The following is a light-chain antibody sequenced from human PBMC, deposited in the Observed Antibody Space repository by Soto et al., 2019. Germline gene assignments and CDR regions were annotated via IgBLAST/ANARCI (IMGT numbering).Light chain of an antibody. V-gene: IGKV1-39*01. J-gene: IGKJ1*01. CDR1: QTIGTF. CDR2: SAS. Sequence: DIQVTQSPSSLSASVGDSVTITCRTSQTIGTFLNWYQQKPGKVPKLLISSASSLHTGVPSRFIDSFSSTGFTVAISSLQPEDFATHDCEQSYLKWTVGQGTKVDIK. CDR3: EQSYLKWT.